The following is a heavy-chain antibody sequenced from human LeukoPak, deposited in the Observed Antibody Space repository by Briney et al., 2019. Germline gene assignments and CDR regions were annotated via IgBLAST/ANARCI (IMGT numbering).Heavy chain of an antibody. CDR1: GGSISSGGYY. CDR2: IYHSGST. J-gene: IGHJ4*02. V-gene: IGHV4-30-2*01. Sequence: SETLSLTCTVSGGSISSGGYYWSWIRQPPGKGLEWIGYIYHSGSTYYNPSLKSRVTISVDRSKNQFSLKLSSVTAADTAVYYCARSGYLRFLEWFRKNYFDYWGQGTLVTVSS. D-gene: IGHD3-3*01. CDR3: ARSGYLRFLEWFRKNYFDY.